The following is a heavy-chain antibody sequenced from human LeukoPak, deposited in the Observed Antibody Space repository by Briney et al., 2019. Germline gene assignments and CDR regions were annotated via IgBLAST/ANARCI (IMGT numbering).Heavy chain of an antibody. Sequence: SETLSLTCTVSGGSISSSSYYWGWIRQPPGKGLEWIGSIYYSGSTYYNPSLKSRVTISVDTSKNQFSLKLSSVTAADTAVYYCATDIAAAADYWGQGTLVTVSS. J-gene: IGHJ4*02. D-gene: IGHD6-13*01. CDR1: GGSISSSSYY. CDR3: ATDIAAAADY. CDR2: IYYSGST. V-gene: IGHV4-39*01.